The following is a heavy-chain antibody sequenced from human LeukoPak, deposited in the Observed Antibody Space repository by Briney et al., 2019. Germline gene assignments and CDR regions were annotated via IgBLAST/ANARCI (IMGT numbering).Heavy chain of an antibody. CDR3: ARESIAAALFDY. V-gene: IGHV4-59*12. J-gene: IGHJ4*02. Sequence: PSETLSLTCTVSGGSISSYYWSWIRQPPGKGLEWIGYIYYSGSTNYNPSLKSRVTISVDTSKNQFSLKLSSVTAADTAVYYCARESIAAALFDYWGQGTLVTVSS. CDR1: GGSISSYY. CDR2: IYYSGST. D-gene: IGHD6-13*01.